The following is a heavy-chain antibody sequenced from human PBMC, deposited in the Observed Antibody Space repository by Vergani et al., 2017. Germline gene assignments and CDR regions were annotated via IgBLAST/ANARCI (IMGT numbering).Heavy chain of an antibody. CDR1: GFTFSSYA. V-gene: IGHV3-30-3*01. Sequence: QVQLVESGGGVVQPGRSLRLSCAASGFTFSSYAMHWVRQAPGKGLEWVAVISYDGTNKYYTDSVKGRFTISRDNSKTTLYLQMNSLKTEDTAVYYCTTGVEYYDFWSGYYSPYYFDYWGQGTLVTVSS. CDR3: TTGVEYYDFWSGYYSPYYFDY. D-gene: IGHD3-3*01. CDR2: ISYDGTNK. J-gene: IGHJ4*02.